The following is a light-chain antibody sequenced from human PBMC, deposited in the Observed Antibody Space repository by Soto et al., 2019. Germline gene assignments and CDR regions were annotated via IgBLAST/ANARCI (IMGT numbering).Light chain of an antibody. CDR1: QSVSSSS. V-gene: IGKV3-20*01. J-gene: IGKJ1*01. Sequence: EIVLTQSPGTLSLSPGERATLSCRASQSVSSSSLAWYQQKPGQAPRLLIYGASSRATDIPDRFSVSGSGTDFTLTLSRLEPEDFAVYYCQQHGSSPRTFGQGTKVELK. CDR2: GAS. CDR3: QQHGSSPRT.